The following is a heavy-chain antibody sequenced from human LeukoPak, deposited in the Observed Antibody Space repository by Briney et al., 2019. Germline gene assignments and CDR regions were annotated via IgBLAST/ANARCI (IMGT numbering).Heavy chain of an antibody. D-gene: IGHD2-2*01. CDR3: ARDLGYCSSISCQRNWFDP. CDR1: GYTFTNNG. Sequence: ASVKVSCKASGYTFTNNGISWVRQAPGQGLEWMGWISTYNGNTNYAQKLQDRVTMTTGTSTSTAYMELRSLRSDDTAVYYCARDLGYCSSISCQRNWFDPWGQGTLVTVSS. V-gene: IGHV1-18*01. J-gene: IGHJ5*02. CDR2: ISTYNGNT.